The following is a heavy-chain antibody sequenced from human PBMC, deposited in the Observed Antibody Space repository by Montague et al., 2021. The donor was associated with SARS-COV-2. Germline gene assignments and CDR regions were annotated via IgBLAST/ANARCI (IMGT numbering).Heavy chain of an antibody. CDR1: GGSISSSSYY. CDR3: ARHFKVTFVRWLQPRGGFDY. V-gene: IGHV4-39*01. Sequence: SETLSLTCTVSGGSISSSSYYWGWIRQPPGKGLEWIGSIYYSGSTYYNPSLKSRVTISVDTSKNQFSLKLGSVTAADTAVYYCARHFKVTFVRWLQPRGGFDYWGQGTLVTVSS. CDR2: IYYSGST. J-gene: IGHJ4*02. D-gene: IGHD5-24*01.